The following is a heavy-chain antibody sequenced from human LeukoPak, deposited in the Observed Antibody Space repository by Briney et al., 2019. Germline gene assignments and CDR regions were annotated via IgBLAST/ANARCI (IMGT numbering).Heavy chain of an antibody. CDR1: GFTFSSYS. D-gene: IGHD5-18*01. Sequence: GGSLRLSCAASGFTFSSYSMNWVRQAPGKGREGVSYISSSSSTIYYADSVKGRFTISRDNAKNSLYLQMNSLRAEDTAVYYCASYVDTAMVTPYYYYGMDVWGQGTTVTVSS. J-gene: IGHJ6*02. CDR3: ASYVDTAMVTPYYYYGMDV. CDR2: ISSSSSTI. V-gene: IGHV3-48*04.